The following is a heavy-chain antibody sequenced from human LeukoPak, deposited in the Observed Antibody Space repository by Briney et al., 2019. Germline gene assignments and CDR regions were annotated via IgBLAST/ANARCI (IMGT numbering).Heavy chain of an antibody. Sequence: GRSLRLSCAASGFTFSSYGMHWVRQAPGKGLEWVAVIWYDGSNKYYADSVKGRFTISRDNSKNTLYLQMNSLRAEDTAVYYCARDNSRILWFGKLSDYMDVWGKGTTVTVSS. V-gene: IGHV3-33*01. D-gene: IGHD3-10*01. CDR3: ARDNSRILWFGKLSDYMDV. CDR2: IWYDGSNK. J-gene: IGHJ6*03. CDR1: GFTFSSYG.